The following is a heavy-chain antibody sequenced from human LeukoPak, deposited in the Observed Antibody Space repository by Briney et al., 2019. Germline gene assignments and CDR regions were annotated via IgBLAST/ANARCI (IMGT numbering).Heavy chain of an antibody. D-gene: IGHD1-26*01. CDR1: GGSFGGYY. Sequence: SETLSLTCAVYGGSFGGYYWSWIRQPPGKGLEWVGEINHSGSTNYNPSLKSRVTISVDTSKNQFSLKLSSVTAADTAVYYCARNSYSGSYYVGLDYWGQGTLVTVSS. CDR2: INHSGST. CDR3: ARNSYSGSYYVGLDY. V-gene: IGHV4-34*01. J-gene: IGHJ4*02.